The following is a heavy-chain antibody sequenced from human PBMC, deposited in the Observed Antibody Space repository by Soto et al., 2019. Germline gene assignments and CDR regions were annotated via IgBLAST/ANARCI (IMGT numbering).Heavy chain of an antibody. CDR2: VYYGGNA. CDR1: GGSISSNSYY. CDR3: ARHSSSWYGNYYYGMDV. D-gene: IGHD6-13*01. J-gene: IGHJ6*02. Sequence: SETLSLTCTVSGGSISSNSYYWGWIRQPPGKGLEWIGSVYYGGNAYYNPSPKSRVTISVDTSKTQFSLKLSSVTAADTAVYYCARHSSSWYGNYYYGMDVWGQGTTVT. V-gene: IGHV4-39*01.